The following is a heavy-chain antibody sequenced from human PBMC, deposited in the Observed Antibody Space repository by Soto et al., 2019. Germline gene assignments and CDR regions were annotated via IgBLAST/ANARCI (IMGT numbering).Heavy chain of an antibody. V-gene: IGHV4-61*01. CDR1: GGSVSSGSYY. CDR3: ARDGDTSGYYYFDY. CDR2: INYSGST. D-gene: IGHD3-22*01. J-gene: IGHJ4*02. Sequence: SETLSLTCTVFGGSVSSGSYYWTWMRQPPGKGLEWIGYINYSGSTSYNPSLKGRVAISVDTSKKQFSLKVSSVTAADTVVYYCARDGDTSGYYYFDYWGQGTLVTVSS.